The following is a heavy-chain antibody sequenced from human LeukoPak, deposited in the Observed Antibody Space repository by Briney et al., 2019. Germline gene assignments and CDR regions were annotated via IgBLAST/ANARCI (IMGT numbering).Heavy chain of an antibody. D-gene: IGHD3-16*01. V-gene: IGHV1-46*01. CDR3: ARDGVWGNSFTDY. CDR2: INPSGDNT. J-gene: IGHJ4*02. CDR1: GYTFTHNF. Sequence: ASVKVSCKASGYTFTHNFMHWVRQAPGQGLEWMGIINPSGDNTWYAQKFQGRVTMTTDTSTSTAYMELRSLRSDDTAVYYCARDGVWGNSFTDYWGQGTLVTVSS.